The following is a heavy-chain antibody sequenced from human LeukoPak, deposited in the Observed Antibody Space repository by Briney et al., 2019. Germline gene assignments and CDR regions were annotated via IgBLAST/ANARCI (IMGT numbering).Heavy chain of an antibody. CDR2: IKSDGSEK. CDR3: ARDLTGSNLY. V-gene: IGHV3-7*04. J-gene: IGHJ4*02. CDR1: GFIFSDYG. Sequence: GGSLRLSCAASGFIFSDYGMSWVRQAPGKGLEWVATIKSDGSEKYYVDSVKGRFATSRDNAKNSLNLQMSSLRAEDTAVYYCARDLTGSNLYWGQGTVVTVSS. D-gene: IGHD1-26*01.